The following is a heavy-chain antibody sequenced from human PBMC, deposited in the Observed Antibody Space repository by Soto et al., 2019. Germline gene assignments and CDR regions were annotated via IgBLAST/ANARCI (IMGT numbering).Heavy chain of an antibody. CDR3: ARARGPYYDFWRGYYNHNWFDP. CDR2: IYYSGST. CDR1: GGSISSYY. D-gene: IGHD3-3*01. V-gene: IGHV4-59*01. J-gene: IGHJ5*02. Sequence: SETLCLTCTVSGGSISSYYWSWIRQPPWKGLEWIGYIYYSGSTNYNPSLKSRVTISVDTSKNQFSLKLSSVTAADTAVYYCARARGPYYDFWRGYYNHNWFDPCGQGTLVTVSS.